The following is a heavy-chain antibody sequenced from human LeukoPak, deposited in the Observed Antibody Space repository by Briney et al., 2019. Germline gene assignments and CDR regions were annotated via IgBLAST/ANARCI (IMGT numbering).Heavy chain of an antibody. CDR3: ARTTGTTHLGYFDY. Sequence: PSETLSLTCTVSGGSISSGGYYWSWIRQHPGKGLEWIGYIYYSGSTYYNPSLKSRVTISVDTSKNQFSLKLSSVTAADTAVYYCARTTGTTHLGYFDYWGQGTLVTVSS. CDR2: IYYSGST. CDR1: GGSISSGGYY. J-gene: IGHJ4*02. V-gene: IGHV4-31*03. D-gene: IGHD1-7*01.